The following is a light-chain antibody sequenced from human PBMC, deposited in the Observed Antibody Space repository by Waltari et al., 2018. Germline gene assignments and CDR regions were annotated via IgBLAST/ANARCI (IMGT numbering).Light chain of an antibody. CDR1: GSTLAPNY. CDR2: RND. V-gene: IGLV1-47*01. Sequence: QSVLPQPPSASGTPGQRVPISCSGSGSTLAPNYLYWYQQLPGTAPRVLIYRNDQRPSGVPDRFSGSKSGASASLAISGLRSEDEAEYYCAAWDDIVSGPVFGGGTKLTVL. CDR3: AAWDDIVSGPV. J-gene: IGLJ2*01.